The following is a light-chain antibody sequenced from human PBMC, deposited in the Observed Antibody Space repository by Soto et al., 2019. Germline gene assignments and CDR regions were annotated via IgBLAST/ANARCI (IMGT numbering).Light chain of an antibody. CDR3: QETYSMMHT. CDR1: KTISSW. V-gene: IGKV1-5*03. CDR2: KAS. Sequence: IRKTASPGTLARRDIGRVTITCRASKTISSWLEWYKQKKGKEXKXXLYKASTLKSGVPSRLRGSGSANEFNLNISRMQPPDFVTYSCQETYSMMHTLCQGTKV. J-gene: IGKJ2*01.